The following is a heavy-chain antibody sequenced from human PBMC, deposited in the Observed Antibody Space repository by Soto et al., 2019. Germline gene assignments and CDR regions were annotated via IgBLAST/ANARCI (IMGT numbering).Heavy chain of an antibody. V-gene: IGHV3-9*01. CDR1: GFPFDDFA. CDR2: INWNSGDI. CDR3: AKGEDVGLRGPFDF. D-gene: IGHD3-16*01. J-gene: IGHJ4*02. Sequence: EVQLVESGGGLVQPGRSLRLSCEATGFPFDDFALYWVRQAPGKGLEWVSGINWNSGDIAYANAVRGRFTISRDAAKKTLNLQMHNPRPEDTAFYYWAKGEDVGLRGPFDFWSQGTLVSVSS.